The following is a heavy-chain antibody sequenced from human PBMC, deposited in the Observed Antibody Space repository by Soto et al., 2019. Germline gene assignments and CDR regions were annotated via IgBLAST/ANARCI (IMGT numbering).Heavy chain of an antibody. CDR2: ISYDGSNK. Sequence: GGYLRLCCAASGFTFSGYAMHWVRQAPGKGLEWVAVISYDGSNKYYADSVRGRFTSSRDNSKDTLFLQMNSLRADDTAVYYCGKERRGSGWLVCSYWGQGILVTVAS. CDR3: GKERRGSGWLVCSY. V-gene: IGHV3-30*14. J-gene: IGHJ4*02. D-gene: IGHD6-19*01. CDR1: GFTFSGYA.